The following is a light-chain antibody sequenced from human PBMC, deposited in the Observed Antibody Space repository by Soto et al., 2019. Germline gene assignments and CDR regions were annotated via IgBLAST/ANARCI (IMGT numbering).Light chain of an antibody. V-gene: IGLV2-14*01. CDR1: SSDVGGYNY. J-gene: IGLJ3*02. CDR3: RSFRTVSVVL. Sequence: QSALTQPASVSGSPGQSVTISCTGTSSDVGGYNYVSWYQQHPGKAPKLVIYGVNYRPSGVSARFSGSKFQNTASLTISGRQAEDEADYYCRSFRTVSVVLFGGGTKLPVL. CDR2: GVN.